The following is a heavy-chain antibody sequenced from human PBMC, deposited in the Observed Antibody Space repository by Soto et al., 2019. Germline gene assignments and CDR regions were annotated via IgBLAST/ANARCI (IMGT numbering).Heavy chain of an antibody. V-gene: IGHV2-5*02. CDR1: GFSLSTSGVG. CDR2: IYWDDDK. CDR3: AHSGLGYDFDY. D-gene: IGHD5-12*01. J-gene: IGHJ4*02. Sequence: QITLKESGPTLVKPTQTLTLTCTFSGFSLSTSGVGVGWIRQPPGKALEWPALIYWDDDKCYSPSLKSRLTITMDTSKNQVVLTMTNIDPVDTATYYCAHSGLGYDFDYWGQGTLGTVFS.